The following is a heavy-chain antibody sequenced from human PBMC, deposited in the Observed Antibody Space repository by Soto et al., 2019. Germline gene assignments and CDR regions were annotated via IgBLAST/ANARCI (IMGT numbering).Heavy chain of an antibody. CDR3: ARSQVEMATNKLKT. J-gene: IGHJ5*02. D-gene: IGHD5-12*01. V-gene: IGHV1-69*13. CDR1: GGTFSSYA. CDR2: IIPIFGTA. Sequence: RASVKVSCKASGGTFSSYAISWVRQAPGQGLEWMGGIIPIFGTANYAQKFQGRVTITADESTSTAYMELSSLRSEDTAVYYCARSQVEMATNKLKTWGQGTLVTVSS.